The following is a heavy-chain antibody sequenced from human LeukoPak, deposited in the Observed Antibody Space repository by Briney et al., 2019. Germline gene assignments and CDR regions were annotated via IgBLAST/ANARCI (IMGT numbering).Heavy chain of an antibody. CDR3: VVWGEDRSGHRFDF. CDR2: INTDGSNT. J-gene: IGHJ4*02. D-gene: IGHD3-22*01. Sequence: GGSLRLSWTASGFTFEYYWMHWVRQAPGKGLMLVSRINTDGSNTHYADSVKGRFTISRDNAKNTLYLQMNGMRVEDTAVYYCVVWGEDRSGHRFDFWGQGTLVTVSS. CDR1: GFTFEYYW. V-gene: IGHV3-74*01.